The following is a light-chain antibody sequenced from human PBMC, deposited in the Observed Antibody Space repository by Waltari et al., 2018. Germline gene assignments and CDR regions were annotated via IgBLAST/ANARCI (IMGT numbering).Light chain of an antibody. CDR2: DAS. V-gene: IGKV3-11*01. Sequence: EIVLTQSPATLSLSPGERATLSCRASQSVSSYLAWYKQKPGQAPRLLIYDASNRATGIPARFSGSGSETDFTLTISSLEPEDFAVYYCQQRSNWLTFGGGTKVEIK. CDR1: QSVSSY. J-gene: IGKJ4*01. CDR3: QQRSNWLT.